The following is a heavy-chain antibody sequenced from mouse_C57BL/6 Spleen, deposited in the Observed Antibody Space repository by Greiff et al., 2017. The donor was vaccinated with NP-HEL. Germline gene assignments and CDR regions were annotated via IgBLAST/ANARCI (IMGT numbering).Heavy chain of an antibody. CDR3: AKRYSNYGAMDY. CDR1: GFSLTSYG. J-gene: IGHJ4*01. D-gene: IGHD2-5*01. V-gene: IGHV2-9*01. Sequence: VQLKESGPGLVAPSQSLSLTCTVSGFSLTSYGVDWVRQPPGKGLEWLGVIRGGGSTNYNSALMSRLSISKDNSNSQVILKINNLQTDDTAVYYWAKRYSNYGAMDYWGQGTSVTVSS. CDR2: IRGGGST.